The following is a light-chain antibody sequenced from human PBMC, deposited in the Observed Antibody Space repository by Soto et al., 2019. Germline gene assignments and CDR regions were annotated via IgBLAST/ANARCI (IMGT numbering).Light chain of an antibody. V-gene: IGKV3-11*01. CDR2: DAS. J-gene: IGKJ2*01. CDR3: QQRSNWPPLYT. Sequence: EIVLTQSPATLSLSPGERATLSCRASQSVSSYLAWYQQKPGHAHRLLVYDASNRATGIPARFSGSGSGTDFSLTISSLEPEDFAVYYCQQRSNWPPLYTFGQGTKLEIK. CDR1: QSVSSY.